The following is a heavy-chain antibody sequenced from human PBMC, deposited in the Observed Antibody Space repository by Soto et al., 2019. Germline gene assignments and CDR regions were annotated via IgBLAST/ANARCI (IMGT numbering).Heavy chain of an antibody. D-gene: IGHD6-13*01. V-gene: IGHV3-30-3*01. CDR2: ISYDGSNK. CDR3: ARGGYDYPDY. CDR1: GFTFSSYA. J-gene: IGHJ4*02. Sequence: QVQLVESGGGVVQPGRSLRLSCAASGFTFSSYAMHWVRQAPGKGLEWVAVISYDGSNKYYADSVKGRFTISRDNSKNTLYLQMNSLRAEDTAVYYGARGGYDYPDYWGQGTLVTVSS.